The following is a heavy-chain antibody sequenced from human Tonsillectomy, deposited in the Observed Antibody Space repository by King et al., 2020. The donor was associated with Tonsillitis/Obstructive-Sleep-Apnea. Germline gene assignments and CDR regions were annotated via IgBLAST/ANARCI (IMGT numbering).Heavy chain of an antibody. CDR3: TTELVDTVTGYFDY. V-gene: IGHV3-15*01. J-gene: IGHJ4*02. CDR1: GFTFTNAW. Sequence: VQLVESGGGLVKPGGSLRLSCAVSGFTFTNAWMSWVRQAPGKGLEWVGRIKSKTDGGTTDYAAPVKGRFSISRDDSKNTLYLQMNSLKTDDTAVYYCTTELVDTVTGYFDYWGQGTLVTVSS. CDR2: IKSKTDGGTT. D-gene: IGHD5-18*01.